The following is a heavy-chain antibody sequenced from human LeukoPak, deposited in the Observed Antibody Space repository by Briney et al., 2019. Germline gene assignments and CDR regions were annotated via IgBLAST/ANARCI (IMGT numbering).Heavy chain of an antibody. V-gene: IGHV3-23*01. D-gene: IGHD4-23*01. J-gene: IGHJ4*03. CDR2: ISGSGGNT. Sequence: GGPVRHYCVATHFTFSSYVMSSARQAPGKGLEWVSSISGSGGNTYYADSVKGRFTISRDNSKNTLYMQMNSLRAEDTAVYYCATLVTHFDNWSQGTMVTVSS. CDR1: HFTFSSYV. CDR3: ATLVTHFDN.